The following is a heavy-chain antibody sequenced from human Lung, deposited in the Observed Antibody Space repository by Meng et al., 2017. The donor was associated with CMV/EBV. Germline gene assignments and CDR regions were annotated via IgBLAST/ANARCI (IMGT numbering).Heavy chain of an antibody. CDR2: IPHRGSS. CDR1: GGSISSYY. D-gene: IGHD3-10*01. Sequence: GQLQGSGPGLVKPSETLSLTCTVSGGSISSYYWSWIRQPPGKGLEWIGEIPHRGSSAYNPSLKSRVSMSIDKSKNQFSLKLTSVTAADTAVYHCLRGSGGSVWGQGTLVTVAS. J-gene: IGHJ1*01. V-gene: IGHV4-59*12. CDR3: LRGSGGSV.